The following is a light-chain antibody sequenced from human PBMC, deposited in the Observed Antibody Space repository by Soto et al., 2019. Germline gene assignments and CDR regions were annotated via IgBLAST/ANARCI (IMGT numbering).Light chain of an antibody. CDR2: HTS. Sequence: ETVLTQSPGTLSLSPGERATLSCRASQSVGGSLAWYQQRPGQAPRLLVYHTSNRATGIPDRFSASGSGTDFTLTISILEAEDFVVYCCQEYECPLRTSGHGTKVDI. J-gene: IGKJ1*01. V-gene: IGKV3-20*01. CDR1: QSVGGS. CDR3: QEYECPLRT.